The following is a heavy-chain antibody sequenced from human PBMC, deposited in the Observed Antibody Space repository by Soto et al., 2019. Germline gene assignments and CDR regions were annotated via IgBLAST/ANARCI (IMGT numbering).Heavy chain of an antibody. Sequence: ASVKVSCKASGYTFTSYAMHWVRQAPGQRLEWMGWINAGNGNTKYSQKFQGRVTITRDTSASTAYMELSSLRSEDTDVYYCAGPFDELEPWFDPWGQGTLVTVSS. CDR1: GYTFTSYA. CDR2: INAGNGNT. V-gene: IGHV1-3*01. D-gene: IGHD1-1*01. J-gene: IGHJ5*02. CDR3: AGPFDELEPWFDP.